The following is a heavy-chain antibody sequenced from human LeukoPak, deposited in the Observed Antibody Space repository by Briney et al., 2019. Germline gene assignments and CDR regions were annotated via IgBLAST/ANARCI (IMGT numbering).Heavy chain of an antibody. Sequence: PSETLSLTCAVYGGSFSGYYWSWIRQPPGKGLEWIGEINHSGSTNYNPSLKSRVTISVDTSKNQFSLKLSSVTAADTAVYYCASGYNWNYWGQGTLVTVSS. D-gene: IGHD1-20*01. CDR1: GGSFSGYY. J-gene: IGHJ4*02. V-gene: IGHV4-34*01. CDR2: INHSGST. CDR3: ASGYNWNY.